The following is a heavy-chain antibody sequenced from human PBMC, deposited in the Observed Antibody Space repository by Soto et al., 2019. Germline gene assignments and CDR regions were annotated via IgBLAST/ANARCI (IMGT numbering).Heavy chain of an antibody. CDR3: ARGYTDFDY. Sequence: QVQLVQSGAEVKNPGASVKVSCKASGYSFSSFGISWVRQAAGQGLEWMGWISTYNGNTNYAQKLQDRVTMTTDTSTRTAYMELGSLRSDGTAVYYCARGYTDFDYWGQGTLVTVSS. CDR1: GYSFSSFG. V-gene: IGHV1-18*01. J-gene: IGHJ4*02. CDR2: ISTYNGNT. D-gene: IGHD1-26*01.